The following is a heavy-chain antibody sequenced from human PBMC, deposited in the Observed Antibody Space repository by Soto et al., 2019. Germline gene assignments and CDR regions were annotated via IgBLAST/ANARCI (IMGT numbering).Heavy chain of an antibody. D-gene: IGHD3-10*01. Sequence: PSETLSLTCTVSGGSISSYYGSWIRQPPGKGLEWIGYIYYSGSTNYNPSLKSRVTISVDTSKNQFSLKLSSVTAADTAVYYCARLLDPGTYYYYYDMDVWGKGTTVTVSS. V-gene: IGHV4-59*08. J-gene: IGHJ6*03. CDR2: IYYSGST. CDR1: GGSISSYY. CDR3: ARLLDPGTYYYYYDMDV.